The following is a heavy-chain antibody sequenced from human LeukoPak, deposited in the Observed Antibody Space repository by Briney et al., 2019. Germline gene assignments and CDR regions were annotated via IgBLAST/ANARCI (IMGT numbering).Heavy chain of an antibody. D-gene: IGHD3-3*01. J-gene: IGHJ3*01. CDR2: IYYSGST. V-gene: IGHV4-59*08. Sequence: SETLSLTCTVSGGSISSYYWSWIRQPPGKGLEWIGYIYYSGSTNYNPSLKSRVTISVDTSKNQFSLKLSSVTAADTAVYYCARKYDSLGHWGQGTMVTVSS. CDR1: GGSISSYY. CDR3: ARKYDSLGH.